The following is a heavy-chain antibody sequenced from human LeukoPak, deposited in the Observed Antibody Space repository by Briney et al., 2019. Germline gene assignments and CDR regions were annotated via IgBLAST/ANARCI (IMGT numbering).Heavy chain of an antibody. V-gene: IGHV3-21*01. D-gene: IGHD3-22*01. J-gene: IGHJ2*01. Sequence: PGGSLRLSRAASGFTFSSYSMNWVRQAPGKGLEWVSSISSSGYIYYADSVKGRFTISRDNAKNSLYLQMNSLRAEDTAVYYCARDGYDDSSGYYYGWYFDLWGRGTLVTVSS. CDR2: ISSSGYI. CDR3: ARDGYDDSSGYYYGWYFDL. CDR1: GFTFSSYS.